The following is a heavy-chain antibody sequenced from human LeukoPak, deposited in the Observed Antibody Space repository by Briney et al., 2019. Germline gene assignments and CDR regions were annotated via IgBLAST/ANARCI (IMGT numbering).Heavy chain of an antibody. V-gene: IGHV3-53*01. CDR3: TKAGPPDPY. CDR2: LYSGGRT. Sequence: PGGSLRLSCAASGLTVDSNDMSWVRQAPGKRLEWVSILYSGGRTYYGDSVEGRFTISRDHSRHTLFLQMNSLRAEDTAMYYCTKAGPPDPYWGQGTMVTVSS. D-gene: IGHD1-14*01. CDR1: GLTVDSND. J-gene: IGHJ3*01.